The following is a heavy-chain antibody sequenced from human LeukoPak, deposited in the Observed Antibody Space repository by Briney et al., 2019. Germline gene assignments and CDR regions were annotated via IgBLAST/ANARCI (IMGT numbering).Heavy chain of an antibody. CDR2: SNAGNGNT. J-gene: IGHJ4*02. CDR3: ARGPRDWHNL. D-gene: IGHD5-24*01. V-gene: IGHV1-3*02. Sequence: GASVKVSCKASGCTFTSYAMHWVRQAPGQRLEWMGWSNAGNGNTKYSQEFQGRVTITRDTSASTAYMELSRLRSDDTAVHYCARGPRDWHNLWGQGTLVTVSS. CDR1: GCTFTSYA.